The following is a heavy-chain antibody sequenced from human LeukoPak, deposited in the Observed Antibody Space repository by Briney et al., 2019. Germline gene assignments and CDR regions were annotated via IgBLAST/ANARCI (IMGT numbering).Heavy chain of an antibody. CDR1: GGSFSGYY. J-gene: IGHJ3*02. V-gene: IGHV4-34*01. CDR2: INHSGST. Sequence: SSETLSLTCAVYGGSFSGYYWSWIRQPPGKGLEWIGEINHSGSTNYNPSLKSRVTISVDTSKNQFSLKLSSVTAADTAAYYCAGYHIVVVTAINGGPDAFDIWGQGTMVTVSS. CDR3: AGYHIVVVTAINGGPDAFDI. D-gene: IGHD2-21*02.